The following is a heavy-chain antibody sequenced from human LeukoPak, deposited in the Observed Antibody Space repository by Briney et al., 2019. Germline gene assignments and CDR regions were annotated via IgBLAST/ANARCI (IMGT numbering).Heavy chain of an antibody. Sequence: PSETLSLTCSVSGGSFSSSRYYWGWIRQPPGKGLDWIGNIYYSGSTYYNPSLKSRVTISVDTSKNQFSLKLSSVTAADTAVYYCARGSPTYYDFWSGYSGGDAFDIWGQGTMVTVSS. CDR1: GGSFSSSRYY. J-gene: IGHJ3*02. CDR2: IYYSGST. V-gene: IGHV4-39*07. CDR3: ARGSPTYYDFWSGYSGGDAFDI. D-gene: IGHD3-3*01.